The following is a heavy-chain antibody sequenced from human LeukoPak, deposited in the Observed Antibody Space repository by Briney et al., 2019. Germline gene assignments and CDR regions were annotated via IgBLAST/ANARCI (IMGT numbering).Heavy chain of an antibody. D-gene: IGHD6-13*01. J-gene: IGHJ4*02. V-gene: IGHV4-34*09. CDR1: GGSFSGYY. Sequence: SETLSLTCAVYGGSFSGYYWSWIRQPPGKGLEWIGYIYYSGSTYYNPSLKSRVTISVDTSKNQFSLKLSSVTAADTAVYYCARGRATAAGLNFDYWGQGTLVTVSS. CDR2: IYYSGST. CDR3: ARGRATAAGLNFDY.